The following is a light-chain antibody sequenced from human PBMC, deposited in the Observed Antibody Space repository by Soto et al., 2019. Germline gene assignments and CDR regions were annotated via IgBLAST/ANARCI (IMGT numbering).Light chain of an antibody. Sequence: EIVMTQSPATLSVSPGERATLSCRASQSVSSNLASYQQKPGQAPRLLISGASTRATGIPARFSGSGSGTEFTLTISSLQSEDFEVYYCQQYNNWITFGQGTRLEIK. J-gene: IGKJ5*01. CDR1: QSVSSN. V-gene: IGKV3-15*01. CDR2: GAS. CDR3: QQYNNWIT.